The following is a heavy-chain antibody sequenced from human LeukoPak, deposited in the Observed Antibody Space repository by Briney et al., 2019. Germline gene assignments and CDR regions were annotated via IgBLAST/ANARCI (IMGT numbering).Heavy chain of an antibody. CDR1: GFTFSSYS. CDR2: ISSSSSYI. Sequence: GGSLRLSCAASGFTFSSYSMNWVRQAPGKGLEWVSSISSSSSYIYYADSVKGRFTISRDNAKNSLYLQMNSLRAEDTAVYYCASLDGAYSGSYHHLYWGQGTLVTVSS. J-gene: IGHJ4*02. D-gene: IGHD1-26*01. CDR3: ASLDGAYSGSYHHLY. V-gene: IGHV3-21*01.